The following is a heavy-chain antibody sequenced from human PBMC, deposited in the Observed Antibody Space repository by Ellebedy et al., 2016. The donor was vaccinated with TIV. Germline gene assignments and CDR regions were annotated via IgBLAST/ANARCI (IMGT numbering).Heavy chain of an antibody. CDR3: TTGIRSGYVSH. CDR1: GFTFSSAW. Sequence: PGGSLRLSCAASGFTFSSAWLNWVRQAPGKGLEWVGRIESQADGGTTDYAAPVKGRFTISRDDSKNTVYLQMNSLKTEDTAVYYCTTGIRSGYVSHWGQGTLVTVSS. J-gene: IGHJ4*02. CDR2: IESQADGGTT. V-gene: IGHV3-15*04. D-gene: IGHD5-12*01.